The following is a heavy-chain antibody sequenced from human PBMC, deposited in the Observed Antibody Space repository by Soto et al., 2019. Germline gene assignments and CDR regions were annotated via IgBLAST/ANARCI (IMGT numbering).Heavy chain of an antibody. CDR2: IYYSGST. J-gene: IGHJ4*02. CDR1: GGSISSSSYY. V-gene: IGHV4-39*01. Sequence: SETLSLTCTVSGGSISSSSYYWGWIRQPPGKGLEWIGSIYYSGSTYYNPSLKSRVTISVDTSKNQFSLKLSSVTAADTAVYYCARHASDAVVGATLFDYWGQGTLVTVSS. CDR3: ARHASDAVVGATLFDY. D-gene: IGHD1-26*01.